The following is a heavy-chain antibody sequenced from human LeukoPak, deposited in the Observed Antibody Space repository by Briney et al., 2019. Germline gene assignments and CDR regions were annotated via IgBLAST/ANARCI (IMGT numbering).Heavy chain of an antibody. V-gene: IGHV3-7*01. J-gene: IGHJ4*02. D-gene: IGHD3-16*02. CDR1: GFTFSTYS. Sequence: PGGSLRLSCAASGFTFSTYSMSWVRQAPGKGLEWVANIKQDGSEKYYVDSVKGRFTISRDNAKNSQYLQMNSLRAEDTAVYYCARDIVRWDYWGQGTLVTVSS. CDR2: IKQDGSEK. CDR3: ARDIVRWDY.